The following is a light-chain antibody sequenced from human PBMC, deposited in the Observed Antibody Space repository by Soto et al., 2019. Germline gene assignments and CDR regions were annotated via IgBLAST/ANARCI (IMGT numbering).Light chain of an antibody. CDR3: KSYAGSNTYV. Sequence: QSVLTQPPSASVSPGQSVTNSCTGTKSDIGVYDFVSWYQHHPGKAPRLIIYEVVQRPSGVPGRFSGSKSGNTASLTVSGLQAADEADYFCKSYAGSNTYVFGSGTKVTVL. CDR1: KSDIGVYDF. J-gene: IGLJ1*01. CDR2: EVV. V-gene: IGLV2-8*01.